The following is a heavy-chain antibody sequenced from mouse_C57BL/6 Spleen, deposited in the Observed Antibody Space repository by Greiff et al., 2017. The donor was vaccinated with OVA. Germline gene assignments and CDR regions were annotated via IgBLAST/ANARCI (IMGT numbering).Heavy chain of an antibody. V-gene: IGHV1-61*01. CDR3: ARGGNYWYFDV. CDR1: GYTFTSYW. J-gene: IGHJ1*03. D-gene: IGHD2-1*01. Sequence: QVQLKQPGAELVRPGSSVKLSCKASGYTFTSYWMDWVKQRPGQGLEWIGNIYPSDSETHYNQKFKDKATLTVDKSSSTAYMQLSSLTSEDSAVYYCARGGNYWYFDVWGTGTTVTVSS. CDR2: IYPSDSET.